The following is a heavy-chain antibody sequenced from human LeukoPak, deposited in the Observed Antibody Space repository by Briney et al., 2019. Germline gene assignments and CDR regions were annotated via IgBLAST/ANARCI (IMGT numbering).Heavy chain of an antibody. D-gene: IGHD4-23*01. CDR3: ARTTVVRHFDY. V-gene: IGHV4-34*01. Sequence: SETLSLAFAVHGGSFSGYYRSWSRQPPGKGLELIGEINHSGSTNYNPSLKSQDTISVDTSKNQFSLKLSSVTAADTAVYYCARTTVVRHFDYWGQGTLVTVSS. CDR2: INHSGST. J-gene: IGHJ4*02. CDR1: GGSFSGYY.